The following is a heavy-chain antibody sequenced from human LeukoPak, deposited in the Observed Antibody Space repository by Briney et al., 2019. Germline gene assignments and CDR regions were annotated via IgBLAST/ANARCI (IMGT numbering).Heavy chain of an antibody. CDR2: IKQDGTEK. V-gene: IGHV3-7*01. J-gene: IGHJ5*02. CDR1: GFSFTTSW. CDR3: ATEGYSSGWYWTCNWFDP. D-gene: IGHD6-19*01. Sequence: GGSLRLSCAASGFSFTTSWMSWVRQAPGKGLEWVANIKQDGTEKYYVDSLKGRFTISRDNAKNSLYLQMNSLRAEDTAVYYCATEGYSSGWYWTCNWFDPWGHGTRVIVSP.